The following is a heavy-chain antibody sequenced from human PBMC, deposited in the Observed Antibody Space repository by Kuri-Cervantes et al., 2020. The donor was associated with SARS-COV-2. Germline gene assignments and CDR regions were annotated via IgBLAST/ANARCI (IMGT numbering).Heavy chain of an antibody. Sequence: GGSLRLSCAASGFTLEKYVMHWVRQAPGKGLEWVAVISNDGVNKNYADSVKGRFTISRDNAKNTLYLQMNSLRAEDTAVYYCAADPKIGPFYYYYGMDVWGQGTTVTVSS. D-gene: IGHD3-22*01. CDR1: GFTLEKYV. V-gene: IGHV3-30-3*01. CDR2: ISNDGVNK. CDR3: AADPKIGPFYYYYGMDV. J-gene: IGHJ6*02.